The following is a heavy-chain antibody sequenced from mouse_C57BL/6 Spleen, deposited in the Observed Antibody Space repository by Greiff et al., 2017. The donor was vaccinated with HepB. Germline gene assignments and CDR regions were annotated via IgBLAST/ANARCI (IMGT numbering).Heavy chain of an antibody. Sequence: VQLQQSGAELVKPGASVKISCKASGYAFSSYWMNWVKQRPGKGLEWIGQIYPGDGDTNYNGKFKGKATLTADKSSSTAYMQLSSLTSEDSAIYFCARGDYGDAMDYWGQGTSVTVSS. J-gene: IGHJ4*01. CDR2: IYPGDGDT. CDR3: ARGDYGDAMDY. CDR1: GYAFSSYW. D-gene: IGHD2-4*01. V-gene: IGHV1-80*01.